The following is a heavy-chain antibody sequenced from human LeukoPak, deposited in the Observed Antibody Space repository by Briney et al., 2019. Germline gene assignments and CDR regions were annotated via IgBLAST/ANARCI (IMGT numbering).Heavy chain of an antibody. CDR3: ARDRGSSSWHWFDP. CDR2: IIPIFGTA. V-gene: IGHV1-69*05. D-gene: IGHD6-13*01. Sequence: SGKVSCKCSGGTFIIYAISLVRQAPGQGLEWMGVIIPIFGTANYAQTFKGRVTITTDECTSTAYMEMSSLRSEDTAVYYCARDRGSSSWHWFDPWGKGTLVTVSS. CDR1: GGTFIIYA. J-gene: IGHJ5*02.